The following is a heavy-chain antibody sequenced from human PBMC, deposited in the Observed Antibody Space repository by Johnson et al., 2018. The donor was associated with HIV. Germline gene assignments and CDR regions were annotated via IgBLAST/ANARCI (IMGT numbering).Heavy chain of an antibody. J-gene: IGHJ3*02. V-gene: IGHV3-9*01. CDR3: AVWGCSSTSCYGEGAFDI. CDR2: ISWNSGSI. CDR1: GFTFDDYA. Sequence: VQLVESGGGLVRPCRSLRLSCTASGFTFDDYAMHWVRQAPGKGLEWVSGISWNSGSIGYGDSVKGRFTISRDNAKKSLYLQMNSLRAEDTALYYCAVWGCSSTSCYGEGAFDIWGQGTMVTVSS. D-gene: IGHD2-2*01.